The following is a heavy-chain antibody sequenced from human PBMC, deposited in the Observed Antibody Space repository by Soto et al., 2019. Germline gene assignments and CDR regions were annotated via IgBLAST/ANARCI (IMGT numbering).Heavy chain of an antibody. CDR1: GFTFNSYA. D-gene: IGHD3-10*01. V-gene: IGHV3-23*01. J-gene: IGHJ4*02. Sequence: EVPLLESGGGLVQSGGSLRLSCAASGFTFNSYAMNWVRLAPGKGLEWVSYISSSGDTTYYADSVKGRFTASRDNSKNTMYLQMNSLRDEDTAVYYCARAGGYWGQGSPVTVSS. CDR3: ARAGGY. CDR2: ISSSGDTT.